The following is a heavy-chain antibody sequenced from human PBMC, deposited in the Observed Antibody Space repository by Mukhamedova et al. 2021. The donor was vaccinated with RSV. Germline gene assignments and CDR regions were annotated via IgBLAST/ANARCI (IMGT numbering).Heavy chain of an antibody. V-gene: IGHV4-61*02. CDR3: ARDSGYDWAAFDI. Sequence: GTNYNPSLKSRVTISVDTSKNQFSLKLSSVTAADTAVYYCARDSGYDWAAFDIWGQGTMVTVSS. J-gene: IGHJ3*02. CDR2: GT. D-gene: IGHD5-12*01.